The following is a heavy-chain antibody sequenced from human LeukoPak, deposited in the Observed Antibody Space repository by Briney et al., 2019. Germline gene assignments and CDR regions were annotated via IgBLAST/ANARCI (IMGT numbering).Heavy chain of an antibody. CDR1: GFTFSSYG. CDR2: ISYDGSNK. J-gene: IGHJ6*02. Sequence: GRSLRLSCAASGFTFSSYGMHWVRQAPGKGLEWVAVISYDGSNKYYADSVKGRFTISRDNSKNTLYLQMNSLRAEDTAVYYCAKDIWGDSSGYYPQDYYYGMDVWGRGTLVTVSS. CDR3: AKDIWGDSSGYYPQDYYYGMDV. D-gene: IGHD3-22*01. V-gene: IGHV3-30*18.